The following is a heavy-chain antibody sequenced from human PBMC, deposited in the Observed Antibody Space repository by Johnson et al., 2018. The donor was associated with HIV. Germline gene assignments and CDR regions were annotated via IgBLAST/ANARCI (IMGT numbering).Heavy chain of an antibody. V-gene: IGHV3-30*04. D-gene: IGHD5-12*01. J-gene: IGHJ3*02. Sequence: QVQLVESGGGVVQPGRSLRLSCAASGFSFSSYTLHWVRQAPGKGLEWVAVFSYDGSDKYYADSGKDRFNISRDNSKNTLYLQMNSLRAEDTAVYYCVRGGYSGYDSGAFDIWGQGTMVTVSS. CDR3: VRGGYSGYDSGAFDI. CDR2: FSYDGSDK. CDR1: GFSFSSYT.